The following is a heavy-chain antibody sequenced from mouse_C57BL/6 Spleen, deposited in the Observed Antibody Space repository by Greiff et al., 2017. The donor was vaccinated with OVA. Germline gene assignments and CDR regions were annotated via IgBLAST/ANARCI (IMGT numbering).Heavy chain of an antibody. CDR2: IRNKANGYTT. CDR1: GFTFTDYY. V-gene: IGHV7-3*01. D-gene: IGHD2-3*01. J-gene: IGHJ2*01. Sequence: DVMLVESGGGLVQPGGSLSLSCAASGFTFTDYYMSWVRQPPGKALEWLGFIRNKANGYTTEYSASVKGRFTISRDNSQSILYLQMNALRAEDSATYYCARSPYDYFDYWGQGTTLTVSS. CDR3: ARSPYDYFDY.